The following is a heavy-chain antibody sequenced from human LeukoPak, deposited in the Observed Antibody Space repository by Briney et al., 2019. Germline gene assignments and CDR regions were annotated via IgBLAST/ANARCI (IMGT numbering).Heavy chain of an antibody. V-gene: IGHV4-38-2*01. D-gene: IGHD3-10*01. Sequence: KPSETLSLTCAVSGYSISSGYYWGWIRQPPGKGLEWIGGIYHSGSTYYNPSLKSRVTISVDTSKNQFSLKLSSVTAADTAVYYCARLHYYGSGSYLADYWGQGTLVTVSS. CDR1: GYSISSGYY. J-gene: IGHJ4*02. CDR2: IYHSGST. CDR3: ARLHYYGSGSYLADY.